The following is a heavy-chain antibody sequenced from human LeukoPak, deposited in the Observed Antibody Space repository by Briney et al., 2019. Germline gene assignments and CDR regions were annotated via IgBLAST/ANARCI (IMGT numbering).Heavy chain of an antibody. D-gene: IGHD3-22*01. Sequence: GGSLRLSCAASGFTFSRHTMHWVRQAPGKGLEWVAVMSHDGKEKYYADSMKGRFTVSRDDSKSTLYLQMNSLRVEDTALYHCARGRTDSGAYCYLDNWGQGTLVSVSS. V-gene: IGHV3-30*04. J-gene: IGHJ4*02. CDR3: ARGRTDSGAYCYLDN. CDR2: MSHDGKEK. CDR1: GFTFSRHT.